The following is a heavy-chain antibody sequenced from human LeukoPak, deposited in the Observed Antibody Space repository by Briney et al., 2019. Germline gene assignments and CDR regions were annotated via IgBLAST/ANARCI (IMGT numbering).Heavy chain of an antibody. CDR3: ARVSGYSGTWYVAY. V-gene: IGHV3-33*01. Sequence: PGRSLRLSCVASGFAFKSYGMHWVRQAPGKGLEWVAIIWYDGSNKYYADFVKGRFTTSRDNSKNTLYLQMNSLRADDTAVYYCARVSGYSGTWYVAYCGQGTRVTVSS. J-gene: IGHJ4*02. CDR1: GFAFKSYG. D-gene: IGHD6-13*01. CDR2: IWYDGSNK.